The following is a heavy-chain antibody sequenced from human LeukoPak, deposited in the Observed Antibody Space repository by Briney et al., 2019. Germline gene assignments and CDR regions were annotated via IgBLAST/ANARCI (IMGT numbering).Heavy chain of an antibody. CDR2: INPNSGGT. Sequence: ASVKVSCKASGYTFTGYYMHWVRQAPGQGLEWMGWINPNSGGTNYAQKFQGRVTMTRDTSISTAYMELSRLRSDDTAVYYCARGRRQQLSRGHYYYYMDVWGKGTTVTVSS. J-gene: IGHJ6*03. V-gene: IGHV1-2*02. CDR3: ARGRRQQLSRGHYYYYMDV. D-gene: IGHD6-13*01. CDR1: GYTFTGYY.